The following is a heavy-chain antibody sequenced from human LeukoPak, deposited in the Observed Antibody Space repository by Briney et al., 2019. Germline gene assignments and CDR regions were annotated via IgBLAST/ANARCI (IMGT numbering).Heavy chain of an antibody. CDR1: GFTFTPNS. V-gene: IGHV3-21*01. CDR2: IRSSGTYI. Sequence: GGSLRLSCGPSGFTFTPNSMDWVRQAPGKGLEWVSSIRSSGTYIFYADSVKGRFTISRDNAKNSLYLQMNSLRAEDTAVYYCASRNQYCGGDCFWAFDIWGQGTMVTVSS. D-gene: IGHD2-21*02. J-gene: IGHJ3*02. CDR3: ASRNQYCGGDCFWAFDI.